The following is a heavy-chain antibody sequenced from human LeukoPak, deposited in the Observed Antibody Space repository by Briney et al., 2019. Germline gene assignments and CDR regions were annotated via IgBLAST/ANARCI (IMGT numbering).Heavy chain of an antibody. D-gene: IGHD1-26*01. CDR1: GFNFSTYT. Sequence: GGSLRLSCAASGFNFSTYTMNWVRQVPGKGLEWVSSISSGRSYIYYADSVKGRFTISRDNAKNSLYLQVNSLRAEDTAVYYCARPPTTSGNFDAFHIWGRGTVVTVSS. V-gene: IGHV3-21*01. CDR2: ISSGRSYI. J-gene: IGHJ3*02. CDR3: ARPPTTSGNFDAFHI.